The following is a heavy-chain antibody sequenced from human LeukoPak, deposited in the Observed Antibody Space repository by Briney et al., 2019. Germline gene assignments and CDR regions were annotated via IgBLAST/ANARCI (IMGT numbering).Heavy chain of an antibody. CDR3: TRDTGGSGSYPDY. CDR2: VKQDETEK. V-gene: IGHV3-7*01. D-gene: IGHD1-26*01. Sequence: GGSLRLSCAAPGFTFSRYWMTWVRQTPGKGLEWVANVKQDETEKYYWDSESGRFTISRDNAKNSLYLQMNSLRAEDTGFYYCTRDTGGSGSYPDYWGQGTLVTVSS. J-gene: IGHJ4*02. CDR1: GFTFSRYW.